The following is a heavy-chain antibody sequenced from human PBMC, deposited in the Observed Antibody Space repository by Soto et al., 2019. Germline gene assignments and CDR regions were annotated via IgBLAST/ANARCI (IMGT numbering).Heavy chain of an antibody. CDR3: ARAVHYDILTGSYRRSVGWFDP. CDR2: INPNSGGT. Sequence: ASVKVSCKASGYTFTGYYMHWVRQAPGQGLEWMGWINPNSGGTNYAQKFQGWVTMTRDTSISTAYMELSRLRSDDTAVYYCARAVHYDILTGSYRRSVGWFDPWGQGTLVTVSS. CDR1: GYTFTGYY. J-gene: IGHJ5*02. V-gene: IGHV1-2*04. D-gene: IGHD3-9*01.